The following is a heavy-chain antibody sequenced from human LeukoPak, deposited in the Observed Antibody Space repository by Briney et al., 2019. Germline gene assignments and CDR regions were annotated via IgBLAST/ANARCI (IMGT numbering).Heavy chain of an antibody. CDR3: XKSAYYDASGYYREYYFDY. V-gene: IGHV3-23*01. CDR2: ISGSGGST. Sequence: GGSLRLSCTASGFTFSNSWMHWVRQVPGKGLEWVSSISGSGGSTHYADSVKGRFTISRDKTKNTLYLKMNSLRAEDTAVYYCXKSAYYDASGYYREYYFDYWGQGTLVTVSS. D-gene: IGHD3-22*01. CDR1: GFTFSNSW. J-gene: IGHJ4*02.